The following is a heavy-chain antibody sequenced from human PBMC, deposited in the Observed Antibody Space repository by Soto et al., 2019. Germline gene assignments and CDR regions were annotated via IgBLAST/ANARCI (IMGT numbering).Heavy chain of an antibody. Sequence: SETLSLTCTVSGDSVSSGSYYWSWIRQPPGKGLEWIGYIYYSGSTKYNPSLKTRVTISVDTSKNQLSLKLSSVTAADTAVYYCARVSYYYGSSSYYFFDYWGQGTPVTVSS. V-gene: IGHV4-61*01. CDR2: IYYSGST. CDR1: GDSVSSGSYY. CDR3: ARVSYYYGSSSYYFFDY. J-gene: IGHJ4*02. D-gene: IGHD3-22*01.